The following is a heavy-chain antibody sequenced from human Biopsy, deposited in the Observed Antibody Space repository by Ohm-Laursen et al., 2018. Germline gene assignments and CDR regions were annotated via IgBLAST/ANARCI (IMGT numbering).Heavy chain of an antibody. CDR2: FYYSGSS. J-gene: IGHJ4*02. D-gene: IGHD3-3*01. CDR3: ARARIKSSGVLIPETYYFDS. CDR1: GDSISIYY. V-gene: IGHV4-59*01. Sequence: SETLSLTWTVSGDSISIYYWSWIRQPPGKGLEWLGNFYYSGSSNYNPSLKSRITMSLDRSKSQVSLRMNSMTAADTAVYYCARARIKSSGVLIPETYYFDSWGQGTLVTVSS.